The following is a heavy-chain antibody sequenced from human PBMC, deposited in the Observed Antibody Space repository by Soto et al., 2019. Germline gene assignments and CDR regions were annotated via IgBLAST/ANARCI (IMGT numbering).Heavy chain of an antibody. D-gene: IGHD4-17*01. J-gene: IGHJ4*02. CDR3: ARTDDYGDYSFDY. CDR2: IIPIFGTA. CDR1: GGTFSSYA. Sequence: QVQLVQSGAEVKKPGSSVKVSCKASGGTFSSYAISWERQAPGQGHEWMGGIIPIFGTANYAQQFQGRVTITADESTSTAYMELSSLRSEDTAVYYCARTDDYGDYSFDYWGQGTLVTVSS. V-gene: IGHV1-69*12.